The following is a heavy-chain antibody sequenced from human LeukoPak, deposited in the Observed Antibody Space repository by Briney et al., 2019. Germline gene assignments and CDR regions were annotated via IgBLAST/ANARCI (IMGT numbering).Heavy chain of an antibody. CDR3: ARVPRYGGYYFDY. D-gene: IGHD1-26*01. CDR1: GGTFSSYA. V-gene: IGHV1-69*13. Sequence: EASVKVSCTASGGTFSSYAISWVRQAPGQGLEWMGGIIPIFGTANYAQKSQGRVTITADESTSTAYMELSSLRSEDTAVYYCARVPRYGGYYFDYWGQGTLVTVSS. J-gene: IGHJ4*02. CDR2: IIPIFGTA.